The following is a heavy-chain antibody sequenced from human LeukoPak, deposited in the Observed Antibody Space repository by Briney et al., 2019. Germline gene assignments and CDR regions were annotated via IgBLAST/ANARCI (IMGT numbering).Heavy chain of an antibody. J-gene: IGHJ4*02. CDR3: ARDRWKGPPYFDY. Sequence: SQTLSLTCTVSGGSISSGDYYWSWIRQPPGTGLEWIGYIYYSGSTYYNPSLKSRVTISVDTSKNQFSLKLSSVTAADTAVYYCARDRWKGPPYFDYWGQGTLVTVSS. V-gene: IGHV4-30-4*01. CDR1: GGSISSGDYY. CDR2: IYYSGST. D-gene: IGHD1-1*01.